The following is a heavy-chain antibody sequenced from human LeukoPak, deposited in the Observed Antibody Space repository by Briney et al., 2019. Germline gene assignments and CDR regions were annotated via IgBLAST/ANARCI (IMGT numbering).Heavy chain of an antibody. V-gene: IGHV3-48*01. CDR2: ISSSSSTI. J-gene: IGHJ4*02. D-gene: IGHD1-26*01. CDR3: ARAELLTR. CDR1: GLTFSSYA. Sequence: GGSLRLSCAASGLTFSSYAMGWVRQAPGKGLEWVSYISSSSSTIYYADSVKGRFTISRDNAKNSLYLQMNSLRAEDTAVYYCARAELLTRWGQGTLVTVSS.